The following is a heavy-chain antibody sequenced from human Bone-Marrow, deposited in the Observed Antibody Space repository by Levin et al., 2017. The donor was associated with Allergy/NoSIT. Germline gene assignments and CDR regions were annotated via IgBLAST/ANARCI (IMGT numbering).Heavy chain of an antibody. CDR2: IYPGDSDV. D-gene: IGHD5-12*01. CDR3: ARLWNSFTSITRSFDV. CDR1: GFNFATTW. J-gene: IGHJ3*01. Sequence: GESLKISCEGLGFNFATTWIAWVRQMPGKGLEWMGIIYPGDSDVSYSPSFQGQVTISVDKSVNTAFLHWRSLKASDNGIIYCARLWNSFTSITRSFDVWGQGTKVTVSP. V-gene: IGHV5-51*01.